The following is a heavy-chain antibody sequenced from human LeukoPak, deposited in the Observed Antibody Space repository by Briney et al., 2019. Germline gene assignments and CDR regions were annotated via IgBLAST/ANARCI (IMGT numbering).Heavy chain of an antibody. CDR3: AREDPQTTVPEGMDV. J-gene: IGHJ6*02. Sequence: PSETLSLTCSVSGGSISTYYWGWIRQLPGKGLEWTGYIYYTGTTNYNPSLRSRVTISVDTSRNQFSLRLSSVTAADTAVYYCAREDPQTTVPEGMDVWGHGTTVIVSS. V-gene: IGHV4-59*01. CDR2: IYYTGTT. CDR1: GGSISTYY. D-gene: IGHD4-17*01.